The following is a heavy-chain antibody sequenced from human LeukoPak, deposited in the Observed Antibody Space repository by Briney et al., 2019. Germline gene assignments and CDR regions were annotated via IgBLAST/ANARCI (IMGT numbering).Heavy chain of an antibody. CDR3: AKIGGPAY. J-gene: IGHJ4*02. CDR1: GFTFSSYG. V-gene: IGHV3-23*01. Sequence: QAGGSLRLSCAASGFTFSSYGMSWVLQAPGKGLEWVSSISDSGGTTSYADYVKGRFTISRDNSKNTLYLQMNSLRAEDTAVYYCAKIGGPAYWGQGTLVTVSS. CDR2: ISDSGGTT. D-gene: IGHD3-10*01.